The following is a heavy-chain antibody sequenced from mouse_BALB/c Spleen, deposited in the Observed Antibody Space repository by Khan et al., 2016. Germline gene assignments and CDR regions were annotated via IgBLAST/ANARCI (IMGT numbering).Heavy chain of an antibody. V-gene: IGHV7-3*02. CDR1: GFTFTDYY. CDR2: IRNKANGYTT. CDR3: GSVRQLGRYAIDY. D-gene: IGHD3-2*01. Sequence: EVELVESGGGLVQPGGSLRLSCATSGFTFTDYYMSWVRQPPGKALEWLGFIRNKANGYTTEYSASVMGRFTISRDNSNSIHNLQMNTLRAENSATYYCGSVRQLGRYAIDYGCQGTSVTVSS. J-gene: IGHJ4*01.